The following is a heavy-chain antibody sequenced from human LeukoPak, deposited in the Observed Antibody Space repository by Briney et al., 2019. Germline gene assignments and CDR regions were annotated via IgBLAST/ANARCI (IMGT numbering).Heavy chain of an antibody. V-gene: IGHV3-23*01. J-gene: IGHJ4*02. CDR1: GFTFSTYA. D-gene: IGHD4/OR15-4a*01. Sequence: PGGSLRLSCAASGFTFSTYAMNWVRQAPGKGLEWVSAFSGSGGSTYYADSVKGRFTISRDNSKNTLYLQMNSLRAEDTAVYYCAKGSYGGFSARADYWGQGTLVTVSS. CDR2: FSGSGGST. CDR3: AKGSYGGFSARADY.